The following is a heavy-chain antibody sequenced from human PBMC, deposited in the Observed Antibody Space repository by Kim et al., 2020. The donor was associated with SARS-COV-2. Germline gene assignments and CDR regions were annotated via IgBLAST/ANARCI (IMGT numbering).Heavy chain of an antibody. CDR1: GGSTSSSGDY. V-gene: IGHV4-39*01. Sequence: SETLSLTCVVSGGSTSSSGDYWGWIRQPPGKGLEWIGSIYYRGSTFYNPSLKSRVTISVDTYRKRFSLKLSSVTAADTAGYYCARHPDSSAYLNRIDPWGQGTLVTVSS. D-gene: IGHD3-22*01. CDR2: IYYRGST. J-gene: IGHJ5*02. CDR3: ARHPDSSAYLNRIDP.